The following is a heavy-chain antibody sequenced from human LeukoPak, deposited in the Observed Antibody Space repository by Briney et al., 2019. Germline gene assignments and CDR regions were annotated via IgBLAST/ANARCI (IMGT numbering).Heavy chain of an antibody. CDR1: GFTFSSYS. V-gene: IGHV3-21*01. CDR3: ARDLGDYVPLVDY. CDR2: ISSSSSYI. D-gene: IGHD4-17*01. J-gene: IGHJ4*02. Sequence: GESLKISCAASGFTFSSYSMNCVRQAPGKGLEWVSSISSSSSYIYYADSVKGRFTISRDNAKNSLYLQMNSLRAEDTAVYYCARDLGDYVPLVDYWGQGTLVTVSS.